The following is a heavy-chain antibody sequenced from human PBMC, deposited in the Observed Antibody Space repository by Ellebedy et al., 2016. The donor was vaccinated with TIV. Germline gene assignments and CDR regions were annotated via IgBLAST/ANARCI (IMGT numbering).Heavy chain of an antibody. D-gene: IGHD3-10*01. CDR2: ISYDGSNK. V-gene: IGHV3-30*18. J-gene: IGHJ4*02. CDR1: GFTFSSYS. CDR3: AKEIGSGSYRAPLSY. Sequence: GGSLRLSXAASGFTFSSYSMHWVRQAPGKGLEWVAVISYDGSNKYYADSVKGRFTISRDNSKNTLYLQMNSLRAEDTAVYYCAKEIGSGSYRAPLSYWGQGTLVTVSS.